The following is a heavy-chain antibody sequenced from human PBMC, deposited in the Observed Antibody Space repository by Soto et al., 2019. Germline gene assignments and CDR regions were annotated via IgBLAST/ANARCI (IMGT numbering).Heavy chain of an antibody. V-gene: IGHV3-49*04. Sequence: PGGSLRLSCTASGFTFGDYAMSWVRQAPGKGLGWVGFIRSKAYGGTTEYAASVKGRFTISRDDSKSIAYLQMKSLKTEDTAVYYCTRGYYYDSSGYYSVETFDYWCQGNLLTLSS. J-gene: IGHJ4*02. CDR1: GFTFGDYA. CDR2: IRSKAYGGTT. D-gene: IGHD3-22*01. CDR3: TRGYYYDSSGYYSVETFDY.